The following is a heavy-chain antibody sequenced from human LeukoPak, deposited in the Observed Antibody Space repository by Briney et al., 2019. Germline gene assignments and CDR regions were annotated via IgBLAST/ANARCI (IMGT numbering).Heavy chain of an antibody. V-gene: IGHV3-48*01. D-gene: IGHD1-26*01. Sequence: GGSLRLSCAASGFTFSSYSMNWVRQAPGKGLEWVSYISSSSSTIYYADSVKGRFTISRDNAKNSLYLQMNSLRAEDTAVYYCANGLRREKYYFDYWGQGTLVTVSS. CDR2: ISSSSSTI. J-gene: IGHJ4*02. CDR3: ANGLRREKYYFDY. CDR1: GFTFSSYS.